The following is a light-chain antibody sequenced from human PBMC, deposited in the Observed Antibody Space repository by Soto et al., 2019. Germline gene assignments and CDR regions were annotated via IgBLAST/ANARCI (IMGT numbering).Light chain of an antibody. CDR3: QQYNSWPPIT. J-gene: IGKJ5*01. Sequence: EVVRTQSPATLSVSPGVGATLSGRASESVSRNLAWYQQKPGQAPRLLIYDASTRATGIPDRFSGGGSGTEFTLTISSLQSEDFVVYYCQQYNSWPPITFGQGTRLEIK. CDR1: ESVSRN. CDR2: DAS. V-gene: IGKV3-15*01.